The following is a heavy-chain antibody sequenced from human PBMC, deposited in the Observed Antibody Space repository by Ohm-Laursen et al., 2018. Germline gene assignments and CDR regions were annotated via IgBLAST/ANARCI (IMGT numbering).Heavy chain of an antibody. J-gene: IGHJ4*02. CDR2: ISYDGSNK. D-gene: IGHD1-26*01. CDR1: GFTFSSYG. V-gene: IGHV3-30*18. Sequence: SSLRLSCAASGFTFSSYGMHWVRQAPGKGLEWVAVISYDGSNKYYADSVKGRFTTSRDNSKNTLYLQMNSLRAEDTAVYYCAKLATTRNPDYWGQGTLVTVSS. CDR3: AKLATTRNPDY.